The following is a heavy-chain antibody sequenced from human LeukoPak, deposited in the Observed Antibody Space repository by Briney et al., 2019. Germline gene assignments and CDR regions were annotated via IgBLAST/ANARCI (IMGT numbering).Heavy chain of an antibody. Sequence: GGSLRLSCVASGFTFSSYGMSWVRQAPGKGLEWVSAISGSGGSTYYADSVKGRFTISRDNSKNTLYLQMNSLRAEDTAVYYCAKDRRPAVESYYFDYWGQGTLVTVSS. CDR2: ISGSGGST. CDR1: GFTFSSYG. V-gene: IGHV3-23*01. CDR3: AKDRRPAVESYYFDY. D-gene: IGHD4-23*01. J-gene: IGHJ4*02.